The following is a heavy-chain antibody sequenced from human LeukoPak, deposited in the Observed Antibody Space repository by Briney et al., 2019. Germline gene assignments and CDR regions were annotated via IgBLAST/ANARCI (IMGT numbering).Heavy chain of an antibody. CDR2: IYYSGST. CDR1: GGSISSSSYY. J-gene: IGHJ4*02. Sequence: PSETLSLTCTVSGGSISSSSYYWGWIRQPPGKGLEWIGSIYYSGSTYYNPSLKSRVTISVDTSKNQFSLKLSSVTAADTAVYYCARQGAYDYSNSWWGQGTLVTVSS. D-gene: IGHD4-11*01. CDR3: ARQGAYDYSNSW. V-gene: IGHV4-39*01.